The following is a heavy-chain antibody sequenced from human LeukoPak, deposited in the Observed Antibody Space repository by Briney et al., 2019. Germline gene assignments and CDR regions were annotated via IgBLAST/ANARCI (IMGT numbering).Heavy chain of an antibody. CDR3: ARQGRVVIPADFDY. D-gene: IGHD4-23*01. V-gene: IGHV4-38-2*01. CDR1: GYSISSGYY. Sequence: SETLSLTCAVSGYSISSGYYWGWIRQPPGKGLEWIGSIYHSGSTYYNPSLKSRVTISVDTSKNQFSLKLSSVTAADTAVYYCARQGRVVIPADFDYWGQGTLVTVSS. J-gene: IGHJ4*02. CDR2: IYHSGST.